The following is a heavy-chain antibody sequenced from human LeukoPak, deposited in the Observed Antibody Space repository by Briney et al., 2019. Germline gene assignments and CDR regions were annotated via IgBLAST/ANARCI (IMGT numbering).Heavy chain of an antibody. CDR3: ARDPQHIVVVPAATPYFDY. CDR2: ISSSSSTI. D-gene: IGHD2-2*01. Sequence: PGGSLRLSCAASGSTFSSYSMNWVRQAPGKGLEWVSYISSSSSTIYYADSVKGRFTISRDSAKNSLYLQMNSLRDEDTAVYYCARDPQHIVVVPAATPYFDYWGQGTLVTVSS. V-gene: IGHV3-48*02. CDR1: GSTFSSYS. J-gene: IGHJ4*02.